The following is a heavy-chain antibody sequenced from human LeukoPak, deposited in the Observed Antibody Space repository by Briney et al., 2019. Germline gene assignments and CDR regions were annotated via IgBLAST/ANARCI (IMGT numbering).Heavy chain of an antibody. CDR3: ARVRSSSSPLPFDY. CDR2: ISAYNGNT. Sequence: GASVKVSCKASGYTFTSYGISWVRQAPEQGLEWVGWISAYNGNTNYAQKLQGRVTMTTDTSTCTAYMELRSLRSDDTAVYYCARVRSSSSPLPFDYWGQGTLVTVSS. D-gene: IGHD6-6*01. CDR1: GYTFTSYG. J-gene: IGHJ4*02. V-gene: IGHV1-18*01.